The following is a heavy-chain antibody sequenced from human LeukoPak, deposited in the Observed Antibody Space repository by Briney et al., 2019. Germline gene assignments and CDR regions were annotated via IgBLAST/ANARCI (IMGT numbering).Heavy chain of an antibody. CDR3: ARNYYGSSGYYYPVGY. D-gene: IGHD3-22*01. CDR2: ISSDGSNK. V-gene: IGHV3-30-3*01. Sequence: GRSLRLSCAASGFTFSSYPMHWVRQAPGKGLEWVAVISSDGSNKYYADSVKGRFTISRDNSKSTLYLQMNSLRAEDTAVYFCARNYYGSSGYYYPVGYWGQGTLVTVSS. CDR1: GFTFSSYP. J-gene: IGHJ4*02.